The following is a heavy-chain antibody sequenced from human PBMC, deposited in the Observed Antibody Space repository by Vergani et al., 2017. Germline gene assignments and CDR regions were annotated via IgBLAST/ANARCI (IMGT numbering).Heavy chain of an antibody. CDR2: FDPEDGET. CDR3: AREETTVTTNWFDP. D-gene: IGHD4-17*01. V-gene: IGHV1-24*01. CDR1: GYTLTELS. J-gene: IGHJ5*02. Sequence: VSCKVSGYTLTELSMHWVRQAPGKGLEWMGGFDPEDGETIYAQKFQGRVTMTEDTSTDTAYMELSSLRSEDTAVYYCAREETTVTTNWFDPWGQGTLVTVSS.